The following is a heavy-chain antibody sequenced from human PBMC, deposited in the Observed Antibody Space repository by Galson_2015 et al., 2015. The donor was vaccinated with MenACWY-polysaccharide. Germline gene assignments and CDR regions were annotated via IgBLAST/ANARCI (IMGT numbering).Heavy chain of an antibody. V-gene: IGHV3-7*04. J-gene: IGHJ4*02. CDR2: IKPDGSEK. CDR3: ARGGKWLDS. CDR1: RFTFSSYW. Sequence: SLRLSCAASRFTFSSYWMTWVRQAPGEGLKWVANIKPDGSEKNYVDSVKGRFTISRDNAKDSLYLQMNSLRAEDTAVYYCARGGKWLDSWGQGTLVTISS. D-gene: IGHD5-12*01.